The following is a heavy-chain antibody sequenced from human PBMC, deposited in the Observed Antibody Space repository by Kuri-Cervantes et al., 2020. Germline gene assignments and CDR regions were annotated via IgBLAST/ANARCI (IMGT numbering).Heavy chain of an antibody. V-gene: IGHV3-74*01. CDR2: INSDGSST. Sequence: ETLSLTCAASGFTFSSYWMHWVRQAPGKGLVWVSRINSDGSSTSYADSVKGRFTISRDNAKNTLYLQMNSLRAEDTAVYYCARRTAMVNGFDYWGQGTLVTVSS. D-gene: IGHD5-18*01. CDR1: GFTFSSYW. CDR3: ARRTAMVNGFDY. J-gene: IGHJ4*02.